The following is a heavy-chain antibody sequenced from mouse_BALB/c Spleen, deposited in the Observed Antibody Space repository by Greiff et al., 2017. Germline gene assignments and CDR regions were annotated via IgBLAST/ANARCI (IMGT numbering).Heavy chain of an antibody. V-gene: IGHV5-17*02. CDR2: ISSGSSTI. CDR1: GFTFSSFG. CDR3: ARPLYYDCSWFAY. Sequence: EVHLVESGGGLVQPGGSRKLSCAASGFTFSSFGMHWVRQAPEKGLEWVAYISSGSSTIYYADTVKGRFTISRDNPKNTLFLQMTSLRSEDTAMYYCARPLYYDCSWFAYWGQGTLVTVSA. J-gene: IGHJ3*01. D-gene: IGHD2-4*01.